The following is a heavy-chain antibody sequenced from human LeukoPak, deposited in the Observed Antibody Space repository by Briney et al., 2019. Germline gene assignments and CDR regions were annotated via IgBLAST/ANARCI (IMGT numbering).Heavy chain of an antibody. CDR2: ISSSSSYI. V-gene: IGHV3-21*01. J-gene: IGHJ4*02. Sequence: GGSLRLSCAASGFTFSSYSMNWVRQAPGKGLEWVSSISSSSSYIYYADSVKGRFTISRDNAKNSLYLQMNSLRAEDTAVYYCAREKTDILTGSCFDYWGQGTLVTVSS. D-gene: IGHD3-9*01. CDR1: GFTFSSYS. CDR3: AREKTDILTGSCFDY.